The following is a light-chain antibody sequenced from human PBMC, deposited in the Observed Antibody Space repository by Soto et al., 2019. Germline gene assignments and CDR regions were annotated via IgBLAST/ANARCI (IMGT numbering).Light chain of an antibody. J-gene: IGKJ3*01. CDR3: QQYNSIRVT. CDR1: QSISSW. Sequence: DIQMTQSPSTLSASVGDRVTITCRASQSISSWLAWYQQKQGKAPQLLIYDASSLESGVPSRFSGSGSGTEFTLTISSLQPDDFATYYCQQYNSIRVTFGPGTKVEIK. CDR2: DAS. V-gene: IGKV1-5*01.